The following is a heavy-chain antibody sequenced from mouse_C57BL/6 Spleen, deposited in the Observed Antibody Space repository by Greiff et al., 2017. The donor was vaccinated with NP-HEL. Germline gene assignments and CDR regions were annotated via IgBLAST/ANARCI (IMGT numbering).Heavy chain of an antibody. CDR2: IDPSDSYT. J-gene: IGHJ2*01. CDR3: ARRTGRYFDY. V-gene: IGHV1-69*01. Sequence: QVQLQQPGAELVMPGASVKLSCKASGYTFTSYWMHWVKQRPGQGLEWIGEIDPSDSYTNYNQKVKGKSTLTVDKSSSTAYMQLSSLTSEDSAVYYCARRTGRYFDYWGQGTTLTVSS. D-gene: IGHD3-3*01. CDR1: GYTFTSYW.